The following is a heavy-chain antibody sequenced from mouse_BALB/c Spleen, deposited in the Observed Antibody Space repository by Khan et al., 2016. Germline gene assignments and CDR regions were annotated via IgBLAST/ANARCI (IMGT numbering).Heavy chain of an antibody. J-gene: IGHJ1*01. D-gene: IGHD1-2*01. CDR1: GYTFSSYW. CDR2: ILPGSGST. Sequence: QVPLQQSGAELMKPGASVKISCKATGYTFSSYWIEWVKQRPGHGLEWIGEILPGSGSTNYNEKFKGKATFTADTSSNTAYMKLSSLTSEDSAVYYCARKGITTARYFDVWCAGTTVTVSS. CDR3: ARKGITTARYFDV. V-gene: IGHV1-9*01.